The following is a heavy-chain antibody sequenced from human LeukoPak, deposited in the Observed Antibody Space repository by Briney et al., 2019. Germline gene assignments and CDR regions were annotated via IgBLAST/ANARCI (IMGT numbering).Heavy chain of an antibody. D-gene: IGHD3-22*01. J-gene: IGHJ4*02. V-gene: IGHV3-33*06. Sequence: GGSLRLSCAASGFTFSSYGMHWVRQAPGKGLEWVAVIWYGGSNKYYADSVKGRFTISRDNSKNTLYLQMNSLRAEDTALYYCAKGSITLIVVAIRYYFDSWGQGTLVAVSS. CDR3: AKGSITLIVVAIRYYFDS. CDR1: GFTFSSYG. CDR2: IWYGGSNK.